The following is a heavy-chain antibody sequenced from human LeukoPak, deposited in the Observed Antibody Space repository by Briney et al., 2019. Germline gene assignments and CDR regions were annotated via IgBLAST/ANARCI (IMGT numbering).Heavy chain of an antibody. Sequence: SETLSLTCAVSGGSISSYYWTWIRQPPGKGLEWIGYIYSSVSTYYNPSLNSRVTIWFDTSKNQISLKLSSVTAADTAVYYCARDSGIQLWLGFDPWGQGTLVTVSS. D-gene: IGHD5-18*01. CDR1: GGSISSYY. V-gene: IGHV4-59*01. CDR2: IYSSVST. J-gene: IGHJ5*02. CDR3: ARDSGIQLWLGFDP.